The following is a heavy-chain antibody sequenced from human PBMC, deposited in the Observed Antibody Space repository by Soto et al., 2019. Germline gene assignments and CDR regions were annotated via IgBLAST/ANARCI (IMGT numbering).Heavy chain of an antibody. D-gene: IGHD3-10*01. V-gene: IGHV5-10-1*01. Sequence: GESLKISCKGSGYSFTSYWISWMRQMPGKGLEWMGRIDPSDSYTNYSPSFQGHVTISADKSISTAYLQWSSLKASDTAMYYCARRGQANGVWFGEGTYNWFDPWGQGTLVTVSS. CDR3: ARRGQANGVWFGEGTYNWFDP. CDR1: GYSFTSYW. CDR2: IDPSDSYT. J-gene: IGHJ5*02.